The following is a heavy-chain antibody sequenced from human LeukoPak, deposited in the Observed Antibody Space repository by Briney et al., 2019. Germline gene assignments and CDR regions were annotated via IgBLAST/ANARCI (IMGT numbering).Heavy chain of an antibody. CDR1: DYSISSGYY. CDR2: IYHSGHT. V-gene: IGHV4-38-2*02. D-gene: IGHD3-9*01. J-gene: IGHJ3*02. Sequence: SETLSLTCSVSDYSISSGYYWGWIRQSPGKGLEWIGSIYHSGHTYYNPSLKSRVTISVDTSKNQFSLKLSSVTAADTAVYYCARAYYDILTGYHDAFDIWGQGTMVTVSS. CDR3: ARAYYDILTGYHDAFDI.